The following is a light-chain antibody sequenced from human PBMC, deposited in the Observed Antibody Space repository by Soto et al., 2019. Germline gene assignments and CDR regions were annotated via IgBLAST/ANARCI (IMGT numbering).Light chain of an antibody. CDR3: VTWDDRLSALV. CDR1: SSNIGEKS. Sequence: QLVLTQPPSVSAAPGQKVTISCSGSSSNIGEKSVSWYQQIPGTAPKLLIYDNNKGPSGIPDRFSGSKSDTSATLVITGLQTGDEADYYCVTWDDRLSALVFGGGTKLTVL. V-gene: IGLV1-51*01. CDR2: DNN. J-gene: IGLJ2*01.